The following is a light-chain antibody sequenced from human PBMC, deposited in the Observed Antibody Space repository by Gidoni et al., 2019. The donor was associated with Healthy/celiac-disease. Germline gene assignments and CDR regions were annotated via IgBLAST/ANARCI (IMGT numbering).Light chain of an antibody. J-gene: IGLJ2*01. Sequence: SYELTQPPSVSVSPGQTASITCSGEKLGDKYACWYQQKPGQSPVLVIYQDSKRPSGIPARFSGSNSGNTATLTICGTQAMAEADYYCQAWDSSTVVFGGGTKLTVL. CDR2: QDS. CDR1: KLGDKY. V-gene: IGLV3-1*01. CDR3: QAWDSSTVV.